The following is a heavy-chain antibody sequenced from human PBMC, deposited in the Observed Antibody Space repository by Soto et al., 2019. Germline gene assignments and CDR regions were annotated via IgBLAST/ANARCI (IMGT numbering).Heavy chain of an antibody. CDR1: GFTFSSYA. D-gene: IGHD3-16*02. Sequence: QVQLVESGGGVVQPGRSLRLSCAASGFTFSSYAMHWVRQAPGKGLEWVAVISYDGSNKYYADSVKGRFTISRDNSKNTLYLQMNSLRAEDTAVYYCARDLGLLDYVWGSYRYELGYWGQGTLVTVSS. J-gene: IGHJ4*02. V-gene: IGHV3-30-3*01. CDR2: ISYDGSNK. CDR3: ARDLGLLDYVWGSYRYELGY.